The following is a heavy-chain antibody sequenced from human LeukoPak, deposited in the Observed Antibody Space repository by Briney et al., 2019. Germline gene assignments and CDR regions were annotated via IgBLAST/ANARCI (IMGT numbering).Heavy chain of an antibody. Sequence: SETLSLTCTVSGYFISSGYYWGWIRQPPGKGLQWIGSIHHSGSTYYNPSLKSRVTISVDTSKNQFSLKLSSVTAADTAVYYCARDLSSGWYWFGPWGQGTLVTVSS. J-gene: IGHJ5*02. CDR3: ARDLSSGWYWFGP. D-gene: IGHD6-19*01. CDR2: IHHSGST. V-gene: IGHV4-38-2*02. CDR1: GYFISSGYY.